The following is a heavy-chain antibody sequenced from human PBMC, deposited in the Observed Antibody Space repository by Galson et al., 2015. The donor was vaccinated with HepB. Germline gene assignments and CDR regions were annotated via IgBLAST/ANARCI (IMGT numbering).Heavy chain of an antibody. V-gene: IGHV3-30-3*01. Sequence: SLRLSCAASGFTFSSYAMHWVRQAPGKGLEWVAVISYDGSNKYYADSVKGRFTISRDNSKNTLYLQMNSLRAEDTAVYYCARSRTTDEYFDLWGRGTLVTVSS. J-gene: IGHJ2*01. CDR3: ARSRTTDEYFDL. D-gene: IGHD2/OR15-2a*01. CDR2: ISYDGSNK. CDR1: GFTFSSYA.